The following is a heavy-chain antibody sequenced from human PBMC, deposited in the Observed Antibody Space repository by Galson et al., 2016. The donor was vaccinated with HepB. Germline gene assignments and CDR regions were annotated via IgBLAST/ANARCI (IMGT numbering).Heavy chain of an antibody. J-gene: IGHJ1*01. Sequence: SLRLSCAASEFTFSNYGMHWVRQAPGKGLEWVAVISYDGTITYNAESVKGRFTISRDNSKNTLYLQMSSLRAEDTAVYYCAKGGRWEQWLLPGYFQHWGQGTLVTVSS. V-gene: IGHV3-30*18. CDR1: EFTFSNYG. CDR2: ISYDGTIT. D-gene: IGHD6-19*01. CDR3: AKGGRWEQWLLPGYFQH.